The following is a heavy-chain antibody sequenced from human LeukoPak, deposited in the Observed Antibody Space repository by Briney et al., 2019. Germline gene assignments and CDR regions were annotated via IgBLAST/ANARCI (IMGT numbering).Heavy chain of an antibody. CDR3: ARATGATLRNLALYATGYVY. V-gene: IGHV3-30-3*01. Sequence: GGSLRLSCAASGFTFSSYAMHWVRQAPGKGLEWVAVISYDGSNKYYADSVKGRFTISRDNSKNTLYLQMNSLRAEDTAVYYCARATGATLRNLALYATGYVYWGQGTLVTVSS. CDR1: GFTFSSYA. CDR2: ISYDGSNK. J-gene: IGHJ4*02. D-gene: IGHD1-26*01.